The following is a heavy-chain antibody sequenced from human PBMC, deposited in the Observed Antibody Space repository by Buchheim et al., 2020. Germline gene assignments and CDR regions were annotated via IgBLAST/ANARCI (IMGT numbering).Heavy chain of an antibody. Sequence: QVQMVESGGGVVQPGGSLRLSCATSGFTFSTYGMHWVRQAPGKGLEWVAVIRYDGSKTYYADSVEGRFTISRDNSKNKVSLQMNSLRAEDTAVYYCTRDIRSRYFDYWGQGT. J-gene: IGHJ4*02. CDR1: GFTFSTYG. D-gene: IGHD1-14*01. CDR2: IRYDGSKT. V-gene: IGHV3-33*01. CDR3: TRDIRSRYFDY.